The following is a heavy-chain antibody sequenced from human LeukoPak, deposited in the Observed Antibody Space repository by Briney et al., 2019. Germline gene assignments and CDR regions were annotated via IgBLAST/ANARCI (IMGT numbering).Heavy chain of an antibody. CDR3: ARRVSYRNCFDP. V-gene: IGHV4-39*01. CDR1: GDSISSGNYY. D-gene: IGHD1-26*01. CDR2: IYYSGST. Sequence: SETLSPTCTVSGDSISSGNYYWGWIRQPPGKGLEWIGSIYYSGSTYYNPSLKSRVTISVDTSKNQFSLKLSSVTAADTAVYYCARRVSYRNCFDPWGQGTLVTVSS. J-gene: IGHJ5*02.